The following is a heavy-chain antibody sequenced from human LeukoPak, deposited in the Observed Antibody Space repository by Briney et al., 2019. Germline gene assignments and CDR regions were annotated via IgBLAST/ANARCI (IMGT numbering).Heavy chain of an antibody. Sequence: GGSLRLSCVGSGFSFNKYAASWVRQAPGKGLEWVAVTSSDLNVKLYADSVKGRFTISRDNSRSTLYLQMNSLRPEDTAIYYCAREGYYGSGSPPSLYFDYWGQGTLVTVSS. D-gene: IGHD3-10*01. CDR2: TSSDLNVK. CDR3: AREGYYGSGSPPSLYFDY. CDR1: GFSFNKYA. V-gene: IGHV3-30*03. J-gene: IGHJ4*02.